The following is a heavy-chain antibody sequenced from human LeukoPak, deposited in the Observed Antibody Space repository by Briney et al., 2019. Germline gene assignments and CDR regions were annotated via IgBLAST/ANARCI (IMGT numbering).Heavy chain of an antibody. CDR2: ISYSGNT. J-gene: IGHJ4*02. Sequence: SEALSLTCTVSDGSMNNYYWSWIRQPPGKGLERIGHISYSGNTNYNPSLMSRVTVSVDTSKNQLSLKMNSVTAADTAVYYCARGSRPSDSSGSYGFDYWGQGILVTVSS. D-gene: IGHD6-19*01. CDR3: ARGSRPSDSSGSYGFDY. V-gene: IGHV4-59*01. CDR1: DGSMNNYY.